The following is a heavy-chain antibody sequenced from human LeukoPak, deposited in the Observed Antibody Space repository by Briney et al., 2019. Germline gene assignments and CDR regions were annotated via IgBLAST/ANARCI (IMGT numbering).Heavy chain of an antibody. CDR2: INHSGST. J-gene: IGHJ2*01. D-gene: IGHD3-22*01. CDR3: ARDYDSSGYYYWYFDL. Sequence: SETLSLTCAVYGGSFSGYYWSWIAQPPGKGLEWIGEINHSGSTNYNPSLKSRVTISVDTSKNQFSLKLSSVTAADTAVYYCARDYDSSGYYYWYFDLWGRGTLVTVSS. CDR1: GGSFSGYY. V-gene: IGHV4-34*01.